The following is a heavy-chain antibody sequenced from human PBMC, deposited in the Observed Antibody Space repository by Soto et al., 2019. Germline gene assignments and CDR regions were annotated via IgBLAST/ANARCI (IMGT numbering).Heavy chain of an antibody. J-gene: IGHJ4*02. CDR2: ISSSGSTI. CDR3: ARGSYHYYDSSGYYSY. CDR1: GFTFSSYE. Sequence: VGSLRLSCAASGFTFSSYEMNWVRQAPGKGLEWVSCISSSGSTIYYADSVKGRFTISRDNAKNSLYLQMNSLRAEDTAVYYCARGSYHYYDSSGYYSYWGQGTLVTVSS. V-gene: IGHV3-48*03. D-gene: IGHD3-22*01.